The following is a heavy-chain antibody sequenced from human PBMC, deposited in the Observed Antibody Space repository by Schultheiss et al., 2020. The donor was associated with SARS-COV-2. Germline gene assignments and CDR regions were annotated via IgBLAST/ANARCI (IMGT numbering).Heavy chain of an antibody. CDR1: GFTFSDHY. V-gene: IGHV3-72*01. D-gene: IGHD2-8*01. J-gene: IGHJ3*02. Sequence: GESLKISCAASGFTFSDHYMDWVRQAPGKGLEWVGRTRNKANSYTTEYDASVKGRFTISRDDSKNSLYLQMNSLKTEDTAVYYCARVGEYCTNGVCYTGAFDIWGQGTMVTVSS. CDR3: ARVGEYCTNGVCYTGAFDI. CDR2: TRNKANSYTT.